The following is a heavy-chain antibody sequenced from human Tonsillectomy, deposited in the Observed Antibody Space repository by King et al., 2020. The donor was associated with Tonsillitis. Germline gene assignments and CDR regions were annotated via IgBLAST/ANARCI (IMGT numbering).Heavy chain of an antibody. J-gene: IGHJ4*02. CDR3: ARDLAHSILGY. CDR2: ISGSSSYI. Sequence: VQLVESGGGLVKPGGSLRLSCAASGFTFSSYSMNWVRQAPGKGLEWVSSISGSSSYIFYADSVKGRFTISRDNAKNSLYLHMNSLRADDMAVYYCARDLAHSILGYWGQGTLVTVSS. D-gene: IGHD3-3*01. CDR1: GFTFSSYS. V-gene: IGHV3-21*01.